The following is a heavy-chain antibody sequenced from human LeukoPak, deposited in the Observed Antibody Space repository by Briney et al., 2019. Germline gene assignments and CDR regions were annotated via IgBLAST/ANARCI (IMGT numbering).Heavy chain of an antibody. CDR1: GGSISSGNYF. CDR2: IYHSGST. J-gene: IGHJ4*02. D-gene: IGHD3-22*01. Sequence: SETLSLTCTVSGGSISSGNYFWSWIRQHPGTGLEWIGYIYHSGSTYYNPSLKSRVSISGDTSKDEFSLTLNSVTAAGTAVYYCATASKESSGYFKYFVHWGQGSLVTVSS. V-gene: IGHV4-31*03. CDR3: ATASKESSGYFKYFVH.